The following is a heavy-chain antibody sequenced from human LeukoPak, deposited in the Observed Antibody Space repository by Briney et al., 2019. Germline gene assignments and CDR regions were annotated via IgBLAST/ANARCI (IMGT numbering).Heavy chain of an antibody. CDR1: GGSINNTNFY. D-gene: IGHD2-15*01. CDR3: ARCSGGSCHGGLDY. Sequence: SETLSLTCTVSGGSINNTNFYWGWIRQPPGKGLEWIGSIYYSGSTFYNPSLKGRVTISVDTSKDQFSLKLSSVTAADTAVYYCARCSGGSCHGGLDYWGQGTLVTVSS. V-gene: IGHV4-39*01. CDR2: IYYSGST. J-gene: IGHJ4*02.